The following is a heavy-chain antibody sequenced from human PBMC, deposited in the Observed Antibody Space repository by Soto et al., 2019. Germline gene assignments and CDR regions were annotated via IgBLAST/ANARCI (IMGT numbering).Heavy chain of an antibody. CDR2: IWYDGSNK. CDR3: ARDRLGIFGVVIIDYYYGMDV. V-gene: IGHV3-33*01. Sequence: QPWWSLRLSCSASVFTFSSYGMHWFRQAPGKGLEWVAVIWYDGSNKYYADSVKGRFTISRDNSKNTLYLQMNSLRAEDTAVYYCARDRLGIFGVVIIDYYYGMDVRGQGTTVTVSS. CDR1: VFTFSSYG. J-gene: IGHJ6*02. D-gene: IGHD3-3*01.